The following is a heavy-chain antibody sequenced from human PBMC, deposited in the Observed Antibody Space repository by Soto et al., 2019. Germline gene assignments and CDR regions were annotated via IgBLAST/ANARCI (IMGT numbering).Heavy chain of an antibody. CDR1: GGTFSSNA. CDR2: IVPMFGVS. J-gene: IGHJ2*01. D-gene: IGHD6-13*01. V-gene: IGHV1-69*12. Sequence: QVQLVQSGAEVRKPGSSVTVSCKASGGTFSSNAIVWVRQAPGQGLEWMGGIVPMFGVSKNAQKFQGRVNITADESTRTAYMKLSSLRSDDTAVYYCARLEQQLVDYWYLDFWGRGTLVTVSS. CDR3: ARLEQQLVDYWYLDF.